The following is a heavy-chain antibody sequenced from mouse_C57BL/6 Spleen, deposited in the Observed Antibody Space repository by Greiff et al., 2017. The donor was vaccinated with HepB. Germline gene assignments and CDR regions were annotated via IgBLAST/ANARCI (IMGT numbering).Heavy chain of an antibody. J-gene: IGHJ1*03. D-gene: IGHD1-1*01. CDR3: ARDYYGSSYWYFDV. CDR1: GYSITSGYY. Sequence: VQLKESGPGLVKPSQSLSLTCSVTGYSITSGYYWNWIRQFPGNNLEWMGYISYDGSNNYNPSLKNRISITRDTSKNQFFLKLNSVTTEDTATYYCARDYYGSSYWYFDVWGTGTTVTVSS. CDR2: ISYDGSN. V-gene: IGHV3-6*01.